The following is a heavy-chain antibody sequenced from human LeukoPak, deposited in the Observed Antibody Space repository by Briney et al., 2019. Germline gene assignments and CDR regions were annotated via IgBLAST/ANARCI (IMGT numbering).Heavy chain of an antibody. CDR1: GGSFSGYY. CDR2: INHSGST. D-gene: IGHD3-10*01. Sequence: SETLSLTCAVYGGSFSGYYWSWIRQPPGKGLEWIGEINHSGSTNYNPSLKSRVTISVDTSKNQFSLKLSSVTAADTAVYYCARAWGLYYYGSGSCSFGSTAFDYWGQGTLVTVSS. V-gene: IGHV4-34*01. CDR3: ARAWGLYYYGSGSCSFGSTAFDY. J-gene: IGHJ4*02.